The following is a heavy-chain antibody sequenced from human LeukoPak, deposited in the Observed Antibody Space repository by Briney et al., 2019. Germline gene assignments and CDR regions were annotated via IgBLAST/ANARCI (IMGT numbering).Heavy chain of an antibody. Sequence: ASVKVSCKASGYTFTIYYMHWVRQAPGQGLEWMGIINPSGGSKSYAQKFQGRVTMTRDTSTSTVYMELSSLRSEDTAVYYCARDWFSDSSGYYPSPGFDYWGQGTLVTVSS. CDR1: GYTFTIYY. CDR3: ARDWFSDSSGYYPSPGFDY. D-gene: IGHD3-22*01. CDR2: INPSGGSK. J-gene: IGHJ4*02. V-gene: IGHV1-46*01.